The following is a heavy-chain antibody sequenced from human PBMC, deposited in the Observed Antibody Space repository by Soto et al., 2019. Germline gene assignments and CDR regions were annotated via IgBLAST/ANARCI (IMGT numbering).Heavy chain of an antibody. CDR3: ASGCVVPADMLRTYYYGMDV. D-gene: IGHD2-2*01. CDR2: IIPIFGTA. V-gene: IGHV1-69*01. CDR1: GGTFSSYA. J-gene: IGHJ6*02. Sequence: QVQLVQSGAEVKKPGSSVKVSCKASGGTFSSYAISWVRQAPGQGLEWMGGIIPIFGTANYAQKFQGRVTITADESTSTAYMELSSLRSEDTAVYYCASGCVVPADMLRTYYYGMDVWGQGTTVTVSS.